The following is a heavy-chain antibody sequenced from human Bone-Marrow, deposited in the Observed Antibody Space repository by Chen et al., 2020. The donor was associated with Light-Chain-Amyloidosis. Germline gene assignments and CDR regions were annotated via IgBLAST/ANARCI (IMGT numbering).Heavy chain of an antibody. D-gene: IGHD1-26*01. CDR2: INPNSGGT. Sequence: AXXXTFXGYYMHWVRQAPGQGLEWMGWINPNSGGTNYAQKFQGRVTMTRDTSISTAYMXXXXLRSDDTAVYYCARARSGSSGPNAFDIWGQGTMVTVSS. CDR3: ARARSGSSGPNAFDI. J-gene: IGHJ3*02. V-gene: IGHV1-2*02. CDR1: XXTFXGYY.